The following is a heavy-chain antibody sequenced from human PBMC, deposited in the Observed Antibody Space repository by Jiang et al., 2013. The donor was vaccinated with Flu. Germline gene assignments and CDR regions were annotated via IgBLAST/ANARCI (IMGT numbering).Heavy chain of an antibody. D-gene: IGHD3-22*01. CDR1: GGSISSGGYS. J-gene: IGHJ5*02. CDR2: IYHSGST. Sequence: GPGLVKPSQTLSLTCAVSGGSISSGGYSWSWIRQPPGKGLEWIGYIYHSGSTYYNPSLKSRVTISVDRSKNQFSLKLSSVTAADTAVYYCARDLGAYYDSSGYYGGWFDPWGPGNPGHRLL. CDR3: ARDLGAYYDSSGYYGGWFDP. V-gene: IGHV4-30-2*01.